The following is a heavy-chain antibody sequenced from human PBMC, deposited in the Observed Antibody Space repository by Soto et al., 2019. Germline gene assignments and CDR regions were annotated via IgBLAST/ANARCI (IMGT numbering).Heavy chain of an antibody. CDR1: GYTFTGYY. CDR2: INPNSGGT. Sequence: ASGKVSCKASGYTFTGYYMHWVRQAPGQGLEWMGWINPNSGGTNYAQKFQGRVTMTRDTSTSTAYMELSRLRSDDTAVYYCAIPTTYCSSTSCYYDAFDIWGQGTMVTVSS. D-gene: IGHD2-2*01. V-gene: IGHV1-2*02. J-gene: IGHJ3*02. CDR3: AIPTTYCSSTSCYYDAFDI.